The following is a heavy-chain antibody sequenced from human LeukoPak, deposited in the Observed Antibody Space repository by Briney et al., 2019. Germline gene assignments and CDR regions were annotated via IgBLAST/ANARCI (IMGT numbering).Heavy chain of an antibody. CDR2: ISSSGSYI. CDR1: GFTFSSYS. CDR3: ARAAVQPFDY. J-gene: IGHJ4*02. V-gene: IGHV3-21*01. Sequence: PGGSLRLSCAASGFTFSSYSMNWVRQAPGKGLEWVSSISSSGSYIYYADSVKGRFTISRDNAKNSLYLQVNSLGAGDTAVYYCARAAVQPFDYWGQGTLVSVSS.